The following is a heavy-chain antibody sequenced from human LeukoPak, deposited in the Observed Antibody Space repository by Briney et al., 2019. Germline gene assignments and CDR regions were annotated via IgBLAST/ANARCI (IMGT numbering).Heavy chain of an antibody. V-gene: IGHV3-13*05. D-gene: IGHD4-17*01. Sequence: GGSLRLSCAASGFTFSSYDMHWVRQATGKGLEWVSAIGTAGGPYYPGSVKGRFTISRENAKNSLYLQMNSLRAGDTAVYYCAREPSYGGLDYWGQGTLVTVSS. CDR1: GFTFSSYD. CDR3: AREPSYGGLDY. J-gene: IGHJ4*02. CDR2: IGTAGGP.